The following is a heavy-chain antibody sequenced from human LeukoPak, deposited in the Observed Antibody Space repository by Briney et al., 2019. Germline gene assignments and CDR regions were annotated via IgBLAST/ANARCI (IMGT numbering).Heavy chain of an antibody. J-gene: IGHJ4*02. V-gene: IGHV3-53*01. CDR3: ASRIATAGSVDY. D-gene: IGHD6-13*01. Sequence: GGSLRLSCAASGFTVSSNYMSWVRQAPGKGLEWVSVIYSSGSTYYADSVKGRFTISRDNSKNTLHLQMNTLRAEDTAVYYCASRIATAGSVDYWGQGTLVTVSS. CDR2: IYSSGST. CDR1: GFTVSSNY.